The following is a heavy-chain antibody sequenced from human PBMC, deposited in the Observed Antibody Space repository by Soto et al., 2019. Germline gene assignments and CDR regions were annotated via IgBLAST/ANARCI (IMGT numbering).Heavy chain of an antibody. V-gene: IGHV4-30-2*01. CDR1: GGSISSGGYS. CDR3: ARVPGR. J-gene: IGHJ1*01. CDR2: IYHSGST. Sequence: QLQLQESGSGLVKPSQTLSLTCAGSGGSISSGGYSWRWIRQPPGKGLEWIGYIYHSGSTYYKPTLNSRVTISADSSKHQFSLKLSSVTAAATAVYYCARVPGRWGPGTLVTVSS.